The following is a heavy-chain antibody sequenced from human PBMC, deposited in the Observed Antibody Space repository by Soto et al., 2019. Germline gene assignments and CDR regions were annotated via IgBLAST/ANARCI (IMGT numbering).Heavy chain of an antibody. J-gene: IGHJ5*02. CDR2: ISGSGLNK. V-gene: IGHV3-23*01. CDR1: GFTFENFG. Sequence: GGSLRLSCAASGFTFENFGMSWVRQAPGKGLEWISSISGSGLNKYYADSVKGRLTISRDNSKNTVYLELSNLRAEDTAVYHCAKNQGVELVPLATVDWFDPWGQGSVVTVS. D-gene: IGHD1-26*01. CDR3: AKNQGVELVPLATVDWFDP.